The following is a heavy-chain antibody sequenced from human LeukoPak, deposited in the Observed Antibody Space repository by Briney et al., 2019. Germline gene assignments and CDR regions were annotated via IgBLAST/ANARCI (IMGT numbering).Heavy chain of an antibody. V-gene: IGHV3-30-3*01. J-gene: IGHJ3*02. D-gene: IGHD1-26*01. CDR2: ISNDGTNK. Sequence: GGSLRLSCAASGFTFDNYAMHWVRQAPGKGLEWVALISNDGTNKYYADSVKGRFTMSRDNSKSTVYLQVNSLRAEDTAVYYCAVGLTIWGQATMVTVSS. CDR3: AVGLTI. CDR1: GFTFDNYA.